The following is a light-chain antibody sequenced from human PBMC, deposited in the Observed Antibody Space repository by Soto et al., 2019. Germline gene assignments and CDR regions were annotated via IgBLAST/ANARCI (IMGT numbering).Light chain of an antibody. V-gene: IGKV3-15*01. CDR1: QSVTTN. CDR3: QQYHNWPA. CDR2: GAA. Sequence: EIVMTQSPATLSVSPGERATLSCRASQSVTTNLAWYQHKPGQAPRLLIYGAATRATGIPARFSGSGSGTEFTLTISSLQSDDIAVYYCQQYHNWPAFGQGTKVDIK. J-gene: IGKJ1*01.